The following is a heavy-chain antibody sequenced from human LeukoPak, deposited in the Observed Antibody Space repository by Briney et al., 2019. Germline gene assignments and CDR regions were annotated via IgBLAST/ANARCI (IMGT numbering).Heavy chain of an antibody. CDR3: ASGLSSSWPPSFPY. CDR1: GFTVSSNY. CDR2: IYSGGST. Sequence: GGSLRLSCAASGFTVSSNYMSWVRQAPGKGLEWVSVIYSGGSTYYADSVKGRFTISRDNSKNTLYLQMNSLRAEDTAVYYCASGLSSSWPPSFPYWGQGTLVTVSS. D-gene: IGHD6-13*01. V-gene: IGHV3-66*01. J-gene: IGHJ4*02.